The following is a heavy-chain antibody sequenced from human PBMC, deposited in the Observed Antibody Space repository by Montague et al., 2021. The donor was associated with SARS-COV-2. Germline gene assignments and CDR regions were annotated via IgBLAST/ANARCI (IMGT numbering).Heavy chain of an antibody. V-gene: IGHV3-21*01. D-gene: IGHD5-12*01. CDR2: ISPSGDYI. CDR1: GFSFSSYH. Sequence: SLSLSASGFSFSSYHMNWVRQAPGKGLEWVSSISPSGDYIYSADSLKGRFIISRDNAKNSLYLQMSSLRAEDTAIYYCARASWIVATVPDYWGQGTLVTVSS. CDR3: ARASWIVATVPDY. J-gene: IGHJ4*02.